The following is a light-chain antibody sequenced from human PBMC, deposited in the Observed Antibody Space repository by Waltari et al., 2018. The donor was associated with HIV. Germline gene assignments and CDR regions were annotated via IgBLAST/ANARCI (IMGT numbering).Light chain of an antibody. V-gene: IGLV2-14*03. CDR3: ESYTSTSVWV. Sequence: QSALTQPASVSGSPGPSLTISCTGSSHDVGGYNYVSWYQQHPGKAPRLMIYDVSTRPSGVSDRFSGSKSGDTASLTISGLQPEDEADYYCESYTSTSVWVFGGGTRLTVL. J-gene: IGLJ3*02. CDR1: SHDVGGYNY. CDR2: DVS.